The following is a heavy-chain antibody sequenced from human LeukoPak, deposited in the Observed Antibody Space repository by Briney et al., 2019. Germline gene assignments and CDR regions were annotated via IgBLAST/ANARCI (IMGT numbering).Heavy chain of an antibody. CDR2: TYSRSEWYY. Sequence: SQTLSLTCVISGDSVSSNAAAWNWIRLSPSRGLEWLGRTYSRSEWYYDYAVSVRGRITINPDTSKNQFSLHLTSVTPEDTAVYYCAHGDIYFDYWGQGTLITVSS. CDR3: AHGDIYFDY. J-gene: IGHJ4*02. D-gene: IGHD2-15*01. CDR1: GDSVSSNAAA. V-gene: IGHV6-1*01.